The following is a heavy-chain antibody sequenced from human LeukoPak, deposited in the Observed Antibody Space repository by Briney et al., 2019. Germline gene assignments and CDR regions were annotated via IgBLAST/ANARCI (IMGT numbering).Heavy chain of an antibody. V-gene: IGHV4-34*01. CDR3: ARESEYCSGGSCYEFDY. Sequence: SETLSLTYAVYGGSFSGYYWSWIRQPPGKGLEWIGEINHSGSTNYNPSLKSRVTISVDTSKNQFSLKLSSVTAADTAVYYCARESEYCSGGSCYEFDYWGQGTLVTVSS. CDR1: GGSFSGYY. CDR2: INHSGST. D-gene: IGHD2-15*01. J-gene: IGHJ4*02.